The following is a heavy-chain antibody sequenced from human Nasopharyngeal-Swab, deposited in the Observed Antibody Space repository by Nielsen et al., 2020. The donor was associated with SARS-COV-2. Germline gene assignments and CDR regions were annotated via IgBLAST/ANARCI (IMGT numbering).Heavy chain of an antibody. Sequence: SETLSLTCTVSRGSMSNIYWSWIRKSPGKGLEWIGSIYHTGSTTYSPSLKSRVTISMDTSGNQFFLSLSPVTAADTALYYCAGDYGGFSGLDFWGQGTLVTVSS. D-gene: IGHD4-23*01. CDR2: IYHTGST. CDR3: AGDYGGFSGLDF. CDR1: RGSMSNIY. J-gene: IGHJ4*02. V-gene: IGHV4-59*12.